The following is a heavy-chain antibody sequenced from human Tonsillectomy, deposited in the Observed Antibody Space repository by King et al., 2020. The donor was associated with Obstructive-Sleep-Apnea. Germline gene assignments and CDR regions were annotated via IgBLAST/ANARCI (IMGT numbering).Heavy chain of an antibody. Sequence: VQLVESGGGLVQPGGSLRLSCAASGFTFSSYWMSWVRQAPGKGLEWVANIKEDGIEKYYVDSVKGRFTISRDNAKNSLYLQMNSLRADDTAVYYCARAVASNWFDPWGQGTLVTVSS. CDR2: IKEDGIEK. V-gene: IGHV3-7*01. J-gene: IGHJ5*02. CDR1: GFTFSSYW. CDR3: ARAVASNWFDP.